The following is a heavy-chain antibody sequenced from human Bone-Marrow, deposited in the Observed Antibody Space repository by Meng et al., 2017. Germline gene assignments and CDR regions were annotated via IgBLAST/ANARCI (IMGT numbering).Heavy chain of an antibody. Sequence: ASVKVSCKASGYTFTGYYMHWVRQAPGQGLEWMGRINPNSGGTNYAQTLQGRVTVTRDTSISTAYMEMSRLRSDDTAVYYCARLRSSTRGWFDPWGQGTLVTVSS. J-gene: IGHJ5*02. CDR2: INPNSGGT. CDR3: ARLRSSTRGWFDP. D-gene: IGHD2-2*01. V-gene: IGHV1-2*06. CDR1: GYTFTGYY.